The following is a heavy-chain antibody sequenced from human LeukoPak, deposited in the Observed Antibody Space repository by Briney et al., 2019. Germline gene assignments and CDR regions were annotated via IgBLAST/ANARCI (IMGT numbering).Heavy chain of an antibody. CDR2: ISGSGGST. Sequence: GGSLRLSCTASGLSFSSYSMSWVRQAPGKGLEWVSAISGSGGSTYYADSVKGRFTISRDNSKNTLYLQMNSLRAEDTAVYYCANVDTAKAFDIWGQGTMVTVSS. CDR1: GLSFSSYS. D-gene: IGHD5-18*01. CDR3: ANVDTAKAFDI. J-gene: IGHJ3*02. V-gene: IGHV3-23*01.